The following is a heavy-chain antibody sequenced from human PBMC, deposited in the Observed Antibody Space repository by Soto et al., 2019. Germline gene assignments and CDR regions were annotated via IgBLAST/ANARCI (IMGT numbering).Heavy chain of an antibody. CDR2: ISRSGSTI. V-gene: IGHV3-11*01. CDR1: GFTFSDYY. Sequence: GGSLRLSCAASGFTFSDYYMSWIRQAPGKGLEWVSYISRSGSTIYYEDSVKGRFTISRDNAKNSLYLQMNSLRAEDTAVYYCASGEFGDYEGSFDYWGQGTLVTVSS. CDR3: ASGEFGDYEGSFDY. D-gene: IGHD4-17*01. J-gene: IGHJ4*02.